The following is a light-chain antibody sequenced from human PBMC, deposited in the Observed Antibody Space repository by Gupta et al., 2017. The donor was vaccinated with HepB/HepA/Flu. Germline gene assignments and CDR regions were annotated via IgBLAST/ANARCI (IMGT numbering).Light chain of an antibody. J-gene: IGKJ4*01. CDR3: QQDEGFPIT. Sequence: DIQMSQSPSTLSASVGDRVTITCRASQAIGDWLAWYQQKPGKDPKLLIYKASTLQGGVPWRFSGSGSGTEFTLTISSLQPDDFATYYFQQDEGFPITFGGGTKVEIK. V-gene: IGKV1-5*03. CDR2: KAS. CDR1: QAIGDW.